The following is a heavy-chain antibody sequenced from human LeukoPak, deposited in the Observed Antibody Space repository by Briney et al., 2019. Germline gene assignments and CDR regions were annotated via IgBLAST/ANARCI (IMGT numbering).Heavy chain of an antibody. Sequence: SETLSLTCTVSGGSISSGDYYWSWIRQPPGKGLEWIGYIYYSGSTYYNPSLKSRVTISVDTSKNQFSLKLSSVTAADTAVYYCARVYYDILPGYFFDYWGQGTLVTVSS. D-gene: IGHD3-9*01. CDR3: ARVYYDILPGYFFDY. J-gene: IGHJ4*02. CDR2: IYYSGST. CDR1: GGSISSGDYY. V-gene: IGHV4-30-4*01.